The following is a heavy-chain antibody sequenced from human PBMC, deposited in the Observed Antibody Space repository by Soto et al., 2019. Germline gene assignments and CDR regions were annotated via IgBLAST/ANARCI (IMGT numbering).Heavy chain of an antibody. V-gene: IGHV3-21*01. Sequence: PGWSLRLSCAASGFTLSSYSMNWGRPAPGKGLEWVSSISSSSSYIYYADSVKGRFTISRDNAKNSLYLQMNSLRAEDTAVYYCARGGEPNSSSWYLPSYYYYGMDVWGQGTTVTVSS. CDR2: ISSSSSYI. CDR3: ARGGEPNSSSWYLPSYYYYGMDV. J-gene: IGHJ6*02. D-gene: IGHD6-13*01. CDR1: GFTLSSYS.